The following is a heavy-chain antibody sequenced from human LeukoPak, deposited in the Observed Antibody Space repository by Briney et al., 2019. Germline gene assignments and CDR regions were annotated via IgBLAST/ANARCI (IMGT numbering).Heavy chain of an antibody. Sequence: GGSLRLSCAASGFTSSSYGMHWVRQAPGKGLEWVAVIWYDGSNKYYADSVQGRFTISRDNSKNTLYLQMNSLRAEDTAVYYCARDSYGFDYWGQGTLVTVSS. D-gene: IGHD4-17*01. J-gene: IGHJ4*02. CDR3: ARDSYGFDY. CDR1: GFTSSSYG. V-gene: IGHV3-33*01. CDR2: IWYDGSNK.